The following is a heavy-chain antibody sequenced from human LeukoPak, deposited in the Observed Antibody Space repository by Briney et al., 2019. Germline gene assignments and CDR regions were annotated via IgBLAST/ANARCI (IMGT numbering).Heavy chain of an antibody. Sequence: ASVKVSCKASGYTFTSYGISWVRQAPGQGLEWMGWISAYNGNTNYAQKLQGRVTMTMDTSTSTAYMELRSLRSDDTAVYYCARAPPGASSFGVVITNLRYYYYGMDVWGQGTTVTVSS. J-gene: IGHJ6*02. CDR1: GYTFTSYG. CDR2: ISAYNGNT. V-gene: IGHV1-18*01. D-gene: IGHD3-3*01. CDR3: ARAPPGASSFGVVITNLRYYYYGMDV.